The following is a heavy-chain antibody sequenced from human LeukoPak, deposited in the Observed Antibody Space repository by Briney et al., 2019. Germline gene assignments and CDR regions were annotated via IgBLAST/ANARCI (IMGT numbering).Heavy chain of an antibody. V-gene: IGHV3-53*01. CDR3: TRSGYRHPYHFES. D-gene: IGHD3-22*01. Sequence: GGSLRLSCAVSGYSVRTNFMSWVRQAPGKGLEWVSVIYTGGGTDHADSVKGRFTISRDNSKNTLSLQMNSLRADDTAIYYCTRSGYRHPYHFESWGQGTLVIVSS. J-gene: IGHJ4*02. CDR2: IYTGGGT. CDR1: GYSVRTNF.